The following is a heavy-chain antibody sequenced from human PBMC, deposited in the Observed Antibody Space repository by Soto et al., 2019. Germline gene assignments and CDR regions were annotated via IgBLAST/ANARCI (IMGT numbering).Heavy chain of an antibody. D-gene: IGHD3-16*01. J-gene: IGHJ6*02. V-gene: IGHV1-46*01. CDR2: INPSDGNT. CDR3: ARTPTYYDMDV. Sequence: ASVKVSCKASGYSFSSYYIHWVRQAPGQGLEWMGRINPSDGNTTYAQKFQGRVTMTRDTSASTAYMELSSLRSEDTAVYYCARTPTYYDMDVWGQGTTVTVSS. CDR1: GYSFSSYY.